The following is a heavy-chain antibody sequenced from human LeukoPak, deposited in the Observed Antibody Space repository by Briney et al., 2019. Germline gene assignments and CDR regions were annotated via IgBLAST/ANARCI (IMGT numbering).Heavy chain of an antibody. Sequence: GGSLRLSCAASGFTFSSYAMHWVRQAPGKGLEWVAVISYDGSNKYYADSVKGRFTISRDNSKNTLYLQMNSLRAEDTAVYYCARGYTYYDILTGYYNEDYFDYWGQGTLVTVSS. CDR1: GFTFSSYA. CDR3: ARGYTYYDILTGYYNEDYFDY. D-gene: IGHD3-9*01. CDR2: ISYDGSNK. V-gene: IGHV3-30-3*01. J-gene: IGHJ4*02.